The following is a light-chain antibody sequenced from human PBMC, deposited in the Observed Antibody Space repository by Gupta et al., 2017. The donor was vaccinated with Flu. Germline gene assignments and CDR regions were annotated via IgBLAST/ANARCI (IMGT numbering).Light chain of an antibody. CDR3: QEYYTWLHT. V-gene: IGKV3-15*01. Sequence: EITMTQSPATLSVSPGERATLSCRASQNITYDVAWYKQKPGQAPRLLIDGASTRATGVPTRCSGSGSGTEFTLTISSLQSEDSAVYVCQEYYTWLHTCGPGTKLEIK. CDR1: QNITYD. J-gene: IGKJ2*01. CDR2: GAS.